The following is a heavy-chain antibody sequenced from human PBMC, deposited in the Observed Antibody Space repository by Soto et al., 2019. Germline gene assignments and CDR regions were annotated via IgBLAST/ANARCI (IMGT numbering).Heavy chain of an antibody. D-gene: IGHD3-22*01. CDR1: GFTFSSYS. CDR2: ISSSSSTI. V-gene: IGHV3-48*01. Sequence: PGGSLRLSCAASGFTFSSYSMNWVRQAPGKGLEWVSYISSSSSTIYYADTVKGRFTISRDNAKNSLYLQMNSLRAEDTAVYYCARELADYYDSGGTDAFDIWGQGTMVTVSS. CDR3: ARELADYYDSGGTDAFDI. J-gene: IGHJ3*02.